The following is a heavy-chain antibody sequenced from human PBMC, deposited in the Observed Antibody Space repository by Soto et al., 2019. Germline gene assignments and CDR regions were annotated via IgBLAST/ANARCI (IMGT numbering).Heavy chain of an antibody. D-gene: IGHD3-16*01. Sequence: SETLSLTCAVSGVSITTNGYSWSWIRLPPGKGLEWIGYIYPSGTIFYNPSLNSRVTISADTSNNQFSLKLTSVTAADTAVYFCATYTAFAKYYFDYWGRGTLVTVSS. V-gene: IGHV4-30-2*01. J-gene: IGHJ4*02. CDR2: IYPSGTI. CDR1: GVSITTNGYS. CDR3: ATYTAFAKYYFDY.